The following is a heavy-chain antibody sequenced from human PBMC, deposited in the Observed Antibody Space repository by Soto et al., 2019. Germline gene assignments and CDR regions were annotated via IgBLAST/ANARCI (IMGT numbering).Heavy chain of an antibody. D-gene: IGHD3-10*01. CDR2: ISKNGIDI. J-gene: IGHJ3*02. CDR1: GFSFSTYE. CDR3: APRKSGSFNIGAFDI. Sequence: GGSLRLSCAASGFSFSTYEMNWVRQAPGKGLEWVSYISKNGIDIYYADSVKGRFTISRDNANNSLFLQMNSLRVEDTAVYYCAPRKSGSFNIGAFDIWRQGTMVTVSS. V-gene: IGHV3-48*03.